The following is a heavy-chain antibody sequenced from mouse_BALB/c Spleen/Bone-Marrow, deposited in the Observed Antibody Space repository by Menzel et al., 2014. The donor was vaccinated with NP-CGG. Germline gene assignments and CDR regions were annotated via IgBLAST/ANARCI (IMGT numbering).Heavy chain of an antibody. CDR2: IYPGNSDT. V-gene: IGHV1-5*01. CDR3: TRVITTWSAWFAY. Sequence: VQLQQSGTVLARPGASVKMSCKASGYTFTSYWMHWVKQRPGQGLEWIGAIYPGNSDTSYNQKFKGKAKLTAVTSTSTAYMELSSLTNEDSAVYYCTRVITTWSAWFAYWGQGTLVTVSA. CDR1: GYTFTSYW. D-gene: IGHD2-4*01. J-gene: IGHJ3*01.